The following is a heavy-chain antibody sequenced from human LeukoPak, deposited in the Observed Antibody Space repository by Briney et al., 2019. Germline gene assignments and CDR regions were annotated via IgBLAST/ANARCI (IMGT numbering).Heavy chain of an antibody. CDR3: ASDYYDSSGYPYYFDY. CDR1: GFTFSSYA. Sequence: GGSLRLSCAASGFTFSSYAMSWVRQAPGKGLEWVSAISGSGGSTYYADSVKGRFTISGDNSKNTLYLQMNSLRAEDTAVYYCASDYYDSSGYPYYFDYWGQGTLVTVSS. V-gene: IGHV3-23*01. J-gene: IGHJ4*02. D-gene: IGHD3-22*01. CDR2: ISGSGGST.